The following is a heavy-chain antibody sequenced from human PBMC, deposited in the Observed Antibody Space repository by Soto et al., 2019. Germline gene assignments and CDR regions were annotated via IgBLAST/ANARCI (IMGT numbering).Heavy chain of an antibody. J-gene: IGHJ6*02. V-gene: IGHV4-31*03. CDR1: GGSISSGGYY. CDR2: IYYSGST. Sequence: SETLSLTCTVSGGSISSGGYYWSWIRQHPGKGLEWIGYIYYSGSTYYNPSLKSRVTISVDTSKNQFSLKLSYVTAADRAVYYCARDRGRYGMDVWGQGTTVTVSS. CDR3: ARDRGRYGMDV.